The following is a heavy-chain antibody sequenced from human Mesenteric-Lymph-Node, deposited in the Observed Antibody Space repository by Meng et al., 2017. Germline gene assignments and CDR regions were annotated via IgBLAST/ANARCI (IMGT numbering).Heavy chain of an antibody. CDR3: ARSELLWFGELSFMDV. V-gene: IGHV1-2*06. Sequence: ASVKVSCKASGYTFTGYYMHWVRQAPGQGLEWMGRINPNSGGTNYAQKFQGRVTMTRDTSISTAYMELSRLRSDDTAVYYCARSELLWFGELSFMDVWGQGTTVTVSS. D-gene: IGHD3-10*01. CDR2: INPNSGGT. CDR1: GYTFTGYY. J-gene: IGHJ6*02.